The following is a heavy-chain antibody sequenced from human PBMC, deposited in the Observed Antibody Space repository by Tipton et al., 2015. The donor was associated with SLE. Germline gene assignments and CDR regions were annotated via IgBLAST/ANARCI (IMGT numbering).Heavy chain of an antibody. CDR2: MNLDGTEK. CDR1: GFTFNTYW. V-gene: IGHV3-7*01. J-gene: IGHJ3*02. CDR3: AREAHATFDI. Sequence: SLRLSCAASGFTFNTYWISWVRQAPGKGLEGVASMNLDGTEKYYVGSVKGRFTISRDNAKNSLYLQMSSLRAEDTAVYYCAREAHATFDIWGPGAMVIVSS.